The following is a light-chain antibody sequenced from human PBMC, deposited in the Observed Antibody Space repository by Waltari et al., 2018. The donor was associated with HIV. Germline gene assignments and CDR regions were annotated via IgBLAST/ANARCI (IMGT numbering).Light chain of an antibody. CDR3: CSYAGSSTSWV. CDR2: EGS. J-gene: IGLJ3*02. V-gene: IGLV2-23*01. CDR1: SRDGGSYNL. Sequence: QSALTQPASVSGSPGQSVTISCTGTSRDGGSYNLFSCYQQHPGKAPKLMIYEGSKRPSGVSNRFSGSKSGNTASLTISGLQAEDEADYYCCSYAGSSTSWVFGGGTKLTVL.